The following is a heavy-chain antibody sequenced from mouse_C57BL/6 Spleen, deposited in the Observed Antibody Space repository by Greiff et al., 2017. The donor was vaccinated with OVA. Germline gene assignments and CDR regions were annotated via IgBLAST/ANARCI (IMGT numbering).Heavy chain of an antibody. CDR2: INPSSGYT. CDR3: ARDGSSLAWFAY. D-gene: IGHD1-1*01. V-gene: IGHV1-4*01. CDR1: GYTFTSYT. Sequence: VMLMESGAELARPGASVKMSCKASGYTFTSYTMHWVKQRPGQGLEWIGYINPSSGYTKYNQKFKDKATLTADKSSSTAYMQLSSLTSEDSAVYYCARDGSSLAWFAYWGQGTLVTVSA. J-gene: IGHJ3*01.